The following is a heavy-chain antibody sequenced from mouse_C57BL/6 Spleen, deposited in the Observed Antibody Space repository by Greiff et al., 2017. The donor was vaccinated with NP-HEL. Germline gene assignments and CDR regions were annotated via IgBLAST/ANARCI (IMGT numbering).Heavy chain of an antibody. J-gene: IGHJ4*01. V-gene: IGHV5-17*01. CDR1: GFTFSDYG. CDR3: ARRYYDYDNAMDY. Sequence: EVKLVESGGGLVKPGGSLKLSCAASGFTFSDYGMHWVRQAPEKGLEWVAYISSGSSTIYYADTVKGRFTISRDNAKNTLFLQMTSLRSEDTAMYYCARRYYDYDNAMDYWGQGTSVTVSS. CDR2: ISSGSSTI. D-gene: IGHD2-4*01.